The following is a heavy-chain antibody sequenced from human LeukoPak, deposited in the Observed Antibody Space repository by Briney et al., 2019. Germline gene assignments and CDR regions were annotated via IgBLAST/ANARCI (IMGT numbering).Heavy chain of an antibody. J-gene: IGHJ5*02. D-gene: IGHD3-10*01. Sequence: PSETLSLTRSVSGVSISSYYWSWIRQPPGKGLEWIGYIYYSGSTNYKPSLKSRVTISVATSKTQFSLKLNSVTAADTAVYYCARGGYYDAGNDFRFDPWGQGTLVTVSS. CDR2: IYYSGST. CDR1: GVSISSYY. CDR3: ARGGYYDAGNDFRFDP. V-gene: IGHV4-59*01.